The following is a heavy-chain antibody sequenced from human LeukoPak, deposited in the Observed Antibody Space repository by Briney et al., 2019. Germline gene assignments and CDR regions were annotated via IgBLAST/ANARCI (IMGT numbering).Heavy chain of an antibody. CDR3: ASRYSGTYLVDY. Sequence: GGSLRLSCAASGFTFSNYWMHWVRQAPGMGLVWVSRINSDGSSTSYADSVKGRFTISRDNAKNTLYLQMNSLRAEDTAVYYCASRYSGTYLVDYWGQGTLVTVSS. V-gene: IGHV3-74*01. CDR1: GFTFSNYW. J-gene: IGHJ4*02. D-gene: IGHD1-26*01. CDR2: INSDGSST.